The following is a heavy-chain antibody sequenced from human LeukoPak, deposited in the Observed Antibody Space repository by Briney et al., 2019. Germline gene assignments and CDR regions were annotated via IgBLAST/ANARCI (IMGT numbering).Heavy chain of an antibody. CDR2: INSDGSST. V-gene: IGHV3-74*01. CDR3: ASTDYVWRSYRLDV. CDR1: GFTFSSYW. J-gene: IGHJ6*04. D-gene: IGHD3-16*02. Sequence: GGSLRLSCAASGFTFSSYWMHWVRQAPGKGLVWASRINSDGSSTSYADSVKGRFTISRDNAKNTLYLQMNSLRAEDTAVYYCASTDYVWRSYRLDVWGKGTTVTVSS.